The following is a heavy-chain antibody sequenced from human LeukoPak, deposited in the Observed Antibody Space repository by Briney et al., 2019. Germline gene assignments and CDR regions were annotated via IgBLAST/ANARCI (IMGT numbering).Heavy chain of an antibody. D-gene: IGHD2-2*01. V-gene: IGHV3-33*01. J-gene: IGHJ4*02. CDR1: GFTFSSYG. Sequence: PGGSLRLSCAASGFTFSSYGMHWVRQAPGKGLEWVAVIWYDGSNKYYADSVKGRFTISRDNSKNTLYLQMNSLRAEDTAVYYCARGGYQPRYFDYWGQGTLVTVSS. CDR3: ARGGYQPRYFDY. CDR2: IWYDGSNK.